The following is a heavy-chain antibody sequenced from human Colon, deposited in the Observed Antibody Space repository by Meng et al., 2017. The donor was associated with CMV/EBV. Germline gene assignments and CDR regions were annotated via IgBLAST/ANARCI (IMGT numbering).Heavy chain of an antibody. V-gene: IGHV3-9*01. Sequence: GGSLRLSCAASEFIFDDYDMHWVRQAPGKGLEWVSSINWNSCSVGYADFVKGRFTISRDNAKNTIYLQMNSLGADDTAVYYCARASIPDTGMGLDNWGQGTLVTVSS. D-gene: IGHD2-8*02. CDR3: ARASIPDTGMGLDN. CDR1: EFIFDDYD. CDR2: INWNSCSV. J-gene: IGHJ4*02.